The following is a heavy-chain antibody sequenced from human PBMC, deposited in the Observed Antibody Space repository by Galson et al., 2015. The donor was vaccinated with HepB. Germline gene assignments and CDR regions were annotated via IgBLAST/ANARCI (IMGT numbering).Heavy chain of an antibody. V-gene: IGHV1-18*01. CDR1: GYTFTSYG. Sequence: SVKVSCKASGYTFTSYGISWVRQAPGQGLEWMGWISAYNGNTNYAQKLQGRVTMTTDTSTSTAYMELRSLRSDDTAVYYCARAAPHCSSTSCYMGGYYYYYMDVWGKGTTVTVSS. CDR3: ARAAPHCSSTSCYMGGYYYYYMDV. J-gene: IGHJ6*03. D-gene: IGHD2-2*02. CDR2: ISAYNGNT.